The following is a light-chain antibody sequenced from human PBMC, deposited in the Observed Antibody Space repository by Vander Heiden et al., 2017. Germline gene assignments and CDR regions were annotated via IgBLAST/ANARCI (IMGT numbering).Light chain of an antibody. Sequence: EIVLPQSPATLSLSPGERATLSCRASQSVSSYLAWYQQKPGQAPRLLIYDASNRATGIPARFSGSVSGTDFTLTISSLEPEDFAVYYCQQRSNWPLSTFGQGTKLEIK. V-gene: IGKV3-11*01. CDR3: QQRSNWPLST. J-gene: IGKJ2*01. CDR2: DAS. CDR1: QSVSSY.